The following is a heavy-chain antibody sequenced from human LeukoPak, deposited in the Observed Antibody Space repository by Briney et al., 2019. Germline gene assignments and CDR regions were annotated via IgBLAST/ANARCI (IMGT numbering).Heavy chain of an antibody. CDR1: GFTFTSYW. CDR2: ITSDGSTT. CDR3: AKDWSPGYYYYYYMDV. Sequence: GGSLRLSCAASGFTFTSYWMHWVRHAPGKGLVWVSLITSDGSTTIYADSVKGRFTISRDNSKNTLYLQMNSLRAEDTAVYYCAKDWSPGYYYYYYMDVWGKGTTVTVSS. V-gene: IGHV3-74*01. J-gene: IGHJ6*03.